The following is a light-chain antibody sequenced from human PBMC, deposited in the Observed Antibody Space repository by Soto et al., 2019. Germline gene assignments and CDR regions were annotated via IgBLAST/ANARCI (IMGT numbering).Light chain of an antibody. CDR1: QSVTTS. CDR2: GAS. V-gene: IGKV3-11*01. Sequence: EIVLTQSPDTLSLSPGERATLSCRASQSVTTSLAWYQQKTGQPPRLLISGASRRATGIPDRFSGGGSGTDFTLTISSLEPEDFAVYYCQQRSNFGQGTRLE. CDR3: QQRSN. J-gene: IGKJ5*01.